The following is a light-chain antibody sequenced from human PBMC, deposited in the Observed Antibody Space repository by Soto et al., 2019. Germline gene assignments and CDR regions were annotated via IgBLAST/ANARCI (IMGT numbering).Light chain of an antibody. CDR3: QQSYSTPWT. CDR1: QSVRTY. Sequence: DIQMTQSPSSLSASVGDRVTITCRASQSVRTYLNWYQQKPGKAPNLLMYGVSTLHSGVPSRFSGTGSGTDFTLPISSLQPEDFATYYCQQSYSTPWTFGPGTKVDIK. V-gene: IGKV1-39*01. CDR2: GVS. J-gene: IGKJ1*01.